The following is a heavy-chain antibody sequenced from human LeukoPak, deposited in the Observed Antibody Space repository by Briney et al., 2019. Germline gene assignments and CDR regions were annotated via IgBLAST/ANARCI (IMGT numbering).Heavy chain of an antibody. J-gene: IGHJ4*02. CDR1: GGSISSGSYY. V-gene: IGHV4-61*02. CDR2: IYTSGST. D-gene: IGHD5-18*01. CDR3: ARERTDTSMDY. Sequence: SQTLSLTCTVSGGSISSGSYYWTWIRQPAGKGLEWIGRIYTSGSTNHNPSLKSRVTISLDTSKNQFSLKLVSVTAADTAVYFCARERTDTSMDYWGQGTLVTVSS.